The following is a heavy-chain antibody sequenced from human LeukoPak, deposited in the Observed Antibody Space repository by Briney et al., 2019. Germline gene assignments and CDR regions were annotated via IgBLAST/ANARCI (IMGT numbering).Heavy chain of an antibody. J-gene: IGHJ4*02. CDR2: TSSDLNVK. V-gene: IGHV3-30-3*01. CDR3: AREGYYGSGSPPSLYFDY. D-gene: IGHD3-10*01. CDR1: GFTFRNYV. Sequence: GGSLRLSCAASGFTFRNYVIHWVRQAPGKGLEWVAVTSSDLNVKLYADSVKGRFTISRDNSRSTLYLPMNSLRPEDTAIYYCAREGYYGSGSPPSLYFDYWGQGTLVTVSS.